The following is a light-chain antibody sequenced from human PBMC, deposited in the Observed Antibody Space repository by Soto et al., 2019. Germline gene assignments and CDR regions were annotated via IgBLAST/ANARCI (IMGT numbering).Light chain of an antibody. CDR2: DAS. CDR3: QQYKTYSWT. J-gene: IGKJ1*01. V-gene: IGKV1-5*01. Sequence: DIQMTQSPSTLSASVGERVTISCRANENINYLLAWYQQKPGKAPKLLIYDASTLESGVPSRFRGSGSGTEFTLTISSLQPDDFATYYCQQYKTYSWTFGQGTKVEIK. CDR1: ENINYL.